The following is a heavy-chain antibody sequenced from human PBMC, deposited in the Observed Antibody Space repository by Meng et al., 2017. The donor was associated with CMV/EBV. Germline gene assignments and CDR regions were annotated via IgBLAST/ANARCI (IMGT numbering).Heavy chain of an antibody. CDR3: TSSSEYYDFWSGYYYYGMDV. Sequence: EVQLVESGGGLVKPGGSLRLSCAASGFTFSNAWMSWVRQAPGKGLEWVGRIKSKTDGGTTDYAAPVKGRFTISRDDSKNTLYLQMNSLKTEDTAVYYCTSSSEYYDFWSGYYYYGMDVWGQGTTVTVSS. J-gene: IGHJ6*02. V-gene: IGHV3-15*01. D-gene: IGHD3-3*01. CDR1: GFTFSNAW. CDR2: IKSKTDGGTT.